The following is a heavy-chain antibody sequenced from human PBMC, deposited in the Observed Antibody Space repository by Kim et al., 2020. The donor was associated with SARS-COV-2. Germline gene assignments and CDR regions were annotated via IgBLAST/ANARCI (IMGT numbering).Heavy chain of an antibody. V-gene: IGHV2-70*19. Sequence: GDKHYSTSLKTSLTISKDTSKNQVVLTMTNMDPVDTATYYCARGRYYYDFWGQGTLVTVSS. CDR3: ARGRYYYDF. J-gene: IGHJ4*02. CDR2: GDK.